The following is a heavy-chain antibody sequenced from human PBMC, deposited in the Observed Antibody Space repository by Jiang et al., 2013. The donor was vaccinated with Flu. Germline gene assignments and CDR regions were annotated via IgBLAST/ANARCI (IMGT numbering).Heavy chain of an antibody. Sequence: QLLESGGGLVQPGGSLRLSCAASGFTFSSYWMSWVRQAPGKGLEWVANLKQDGSEKHYVDSVKGRFTISRDNAKNSLYLQMNSLRDEDTAVYYCARFYLRFAFDIWGQGTMVTVSS. CDR2: LKQDGSEK. CDR1: GFTFSSYW. CDR3: ARFYLRFAFDI. J-gene: IGHJ3*02. V-gene: IGHV3-7*01. D-gene: IGHD3-16*02.